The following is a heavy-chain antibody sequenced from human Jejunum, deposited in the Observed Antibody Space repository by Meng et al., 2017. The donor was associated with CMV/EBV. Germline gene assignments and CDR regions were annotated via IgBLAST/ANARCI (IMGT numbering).Heavy chain of an antibody. Sequence: CAASGFNFSSYSMNWVRQAPGKGLEWVSSISSSSSYIYYADSVKGRFTISRDNAKNSLYLQMNSLRAEDTAVYYCARGRGIVGAPGRYWGQGTLVTVSS. CDR2: ISSSSSYI. J-gene: IGHJ4*02. V-gene: IGHV3-21*01. CDR1: GFNFSSYS. CDR3: ARGRGIVGAPGRY. D-gene: IGHD1-26*01.